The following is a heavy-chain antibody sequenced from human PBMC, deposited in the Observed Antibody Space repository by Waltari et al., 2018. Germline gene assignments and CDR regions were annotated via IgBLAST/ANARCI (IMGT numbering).Heavy chain of an antibody. J-gene: IGHJ3*02. D-gene: IGHD4-4*01. Sequence: QVQLVQSGAEVKKPGASVKVSCKASGYTFTGYYMHWVRQAPGQGLEWMGGIIPIFGTANYAQKFQGRVTITADESTSTAYMELSSLRSEDTAVYYCARDEEVASTVRAFDIWGQGTMVTVSS. CDR2: IIPIFGTA. CDR3: ARDEEVASTVRAFDI. V-gene: IGHV1-69*01. CDR1: GYTFTGYY.